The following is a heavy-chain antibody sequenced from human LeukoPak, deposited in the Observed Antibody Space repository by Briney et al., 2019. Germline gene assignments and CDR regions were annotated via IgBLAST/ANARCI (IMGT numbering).Heavy chain of an antibody. CDR1: GYTFTSYG. CDR2: ISAYNGNT. CDR3: ARDIEEGSSSWYKRYYFDY. D-gene: IGHD6-13*01. V-gene: IGHV1-18*01. Sequence: GASVNVSCKASGYTFTSYGISWVRQAPGQGLEGMGWISAYNGNTNYAQKLQGRVTMTTDTSTSTAYMELRSLRSDDTAVYYCARDIEEGSSSWYKRYYFDYWGQGTLVTVSS. J-gene: IGHJ4*02.